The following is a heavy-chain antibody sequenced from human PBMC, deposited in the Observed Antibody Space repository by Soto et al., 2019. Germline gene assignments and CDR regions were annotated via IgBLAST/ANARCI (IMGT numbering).Heavy chain of an antibody. J-gene: IGHJ5*02. CDR1: GGSISSYY. V-gene: IGHV4-59*08. Sequence: QVQLQESGPGLVKPSETLSLTCTVSGGSISSYYWSWIRQPPGKGLEWIGYIYYSGSTNYNPSLKSRVTISVDTSKNQFSLKLSSVTAADTAVYYCARTLWSHGGWFAPWGQGTLVTVSS. CDR3: ARTLWSHGGWFAP. CDR2: IYYSGST. D-gene: IGHD2-21*01.